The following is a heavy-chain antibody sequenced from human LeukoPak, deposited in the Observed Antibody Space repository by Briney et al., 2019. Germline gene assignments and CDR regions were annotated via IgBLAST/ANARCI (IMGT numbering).Heavy chain of an antibody. J-gene: IGHJ3*02. CDR1: GYSFTSYW. CDR2: IYPGDSDT. CDR3: ARRAPAYSSGWDDAFDI. D-gene: IGHD6-19*01. V-gene: IGHV5-51*01. Sequence: GESLKISCKGSGYSFTSYWIGWVRQMPGKGLEWMGIIYPGDSDTRYSPSFQGQVAISADKSISTAYLQWSSLKASDTAMYYCARRAPAYSSGWDDAFDIWGQGTMVTVPS.